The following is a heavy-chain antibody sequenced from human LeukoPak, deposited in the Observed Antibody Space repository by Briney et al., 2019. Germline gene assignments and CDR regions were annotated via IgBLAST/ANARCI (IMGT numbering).Heavy chain of an antibody. CDR2: INHSGST. V-gene: IGHV4-34*01. Sequence: SETLSLTCAAYGGSFSGYYWSWIRQPPGKGLQWIGEINHSGSTNYNPSLKSRVTISVDTSKNQFSLKLSSVTAADTAVYYCARGVYYYGSGSYNITLTDDAFDIWGQGTMVTVSS. J-gene: IGHJ3*02. D-gene: IGHD3-10*01. CDR3: ARGVYYYGSGSYNITLTDDAFDI. CDR1: GGSFSGYY.